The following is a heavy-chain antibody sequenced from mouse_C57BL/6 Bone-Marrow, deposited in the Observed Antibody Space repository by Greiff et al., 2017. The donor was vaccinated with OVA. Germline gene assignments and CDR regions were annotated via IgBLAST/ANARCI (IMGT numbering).Heavy chain of an antibody. CDR3: ARSGASSLGFDY. CDR2: INPSTGGT. Sequence: EVQLQQSGPELVKPGASVKISCKASGYSFTGYYMNWVKQSPEKSLAWIGDINPSTGGTTYNQKYKAKATLTVDTSSSTAYMQLKSLTSEDSAVYYCARSGASSLGFDYWGQGTTLTVSS. V-gene: IGHV1-42*01. J-gene: IGHJ2*01. CDR1: GYSFTGYY. D-gene: IGHD1-1*01.